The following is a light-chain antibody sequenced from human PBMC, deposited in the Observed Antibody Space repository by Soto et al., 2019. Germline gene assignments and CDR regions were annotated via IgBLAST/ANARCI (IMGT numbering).Light chain of an antibody. CDR3: HHFGSLPET. CDR2: SAS. CDR1: QSVASSY. V-gene: IGKV3-20*01. J-gene: IGKJ1*01. Sequence: EVVLTQSPGTLSLSPGERVTLSCRASQSVASSYLAWYQQKPGRAPRLLFYSASSRATGIPDRFSGSGSGTYFTLTIGRLEPEDFAVYYCHHFGSLPETFGQGTNVE.